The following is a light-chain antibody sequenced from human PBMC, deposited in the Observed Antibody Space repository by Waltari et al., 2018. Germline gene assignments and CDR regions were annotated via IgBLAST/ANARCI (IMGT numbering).Light chain of an antibody. CDR2: DAS. CDR1: QSVHNY. V-gene: IGKV3-11*01. CDR3: QQPGF. Sequence: EVVLTQSPATLSLSPGERATLSCRASQSVHNYLAWYQQKPGQAPRLLIYDASNRATGIPARFSGSESGTDFTLTISSLESEDSAVYYCQQPGFFGGGTKVEIK. J-gene: IGKJ4*01.